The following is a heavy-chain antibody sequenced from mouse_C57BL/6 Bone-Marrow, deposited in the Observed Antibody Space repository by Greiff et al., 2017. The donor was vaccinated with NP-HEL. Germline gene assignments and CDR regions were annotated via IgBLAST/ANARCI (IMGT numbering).Heavy chain of an antibody. CDR2: INPSSGYT. CDR1: GYTFTSYW. J-gene: IGHJ4*01. V-gene: IGHV1-7*01. D-gene: IGHD1-1*01. Sequence: QVQLQQSGAELAKPGASVKLSCKASGYTFTSYWMHWVKQRPGQGLEWIGYINPSSGYTKYNQKFKDKVTLTTDKSSSTAYMQLSSLTYEDSAVYYCARWGLITTVVARSMDYWGQGTSVTVSS. CDR3: ARWGLITTVVARSMDY.